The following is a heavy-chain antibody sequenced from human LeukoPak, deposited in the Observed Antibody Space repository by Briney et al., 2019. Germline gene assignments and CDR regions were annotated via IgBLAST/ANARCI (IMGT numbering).Heavy chain of an antibody. D-gene: IGHD3-16*01. CDR2: IRGDGNT. CDR1: GFTFSSYS. J-gene: IGHJ4*02. V-gene: IGHV3-23*01. Sequence: GGSLRLSCAASGFTFSSYSMYWVRQTPRKGLEWVSEIRGDGNTYYADFVKGRFAISRDNSKNTLFLQMHSLRVEDTAIYYCARLVGVSPLDFWGRGTLVTVSS. CDR3: ARLVGVSPLDF.